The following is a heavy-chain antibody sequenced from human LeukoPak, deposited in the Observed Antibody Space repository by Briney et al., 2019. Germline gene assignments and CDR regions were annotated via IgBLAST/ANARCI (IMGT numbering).Heavy chain of an antibody. CDR2: ISDSGGST. V-gene: IGHV3-48*02. CDR1: GFTFSSYS. J-gene: IGHJ4*02. D-gene: IGHD1-14*01. CDR3: ARETPEYD. Sequence: GGSLRLSCAASGFTFSSYSMNWVRQAPGKGLEWVSAISDSGGSTYYADSVKGRFTISRDNAKNSLYLQMNSLRDEDTAVYYCARETPEYDWGQGTLVTVSS.